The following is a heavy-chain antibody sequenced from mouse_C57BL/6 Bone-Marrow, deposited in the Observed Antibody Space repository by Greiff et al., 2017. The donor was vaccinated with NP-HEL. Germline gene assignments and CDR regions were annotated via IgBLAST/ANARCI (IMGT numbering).Heavy chain of an antibody. J-gene: IGHJ4*01. V-gene: IGHV5-17*01. CDR1: GFTFSDYG. CDR3: ARRRQYPYAMDY. CDR2: ISSGSSTI. D-gene: IGHD5-1*01. Sequence: EVKLLESGGGLVKPGGSLKLSCAASGFTFSDYGMHWGRQAPEKGLEWVAYISSGSSTIYYADTVKGRFTISRDNAQNTLFLQMTSLRSEDTAMYYCARRRQYPYAMDYWGQGTSVTVSS.